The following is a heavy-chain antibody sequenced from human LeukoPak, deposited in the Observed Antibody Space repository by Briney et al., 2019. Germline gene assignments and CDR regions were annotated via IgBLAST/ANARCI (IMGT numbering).Heavy chain of an antibody. CDR3: CYGSGSSTFDY. V-gene: IGHV3-NL1*01. Sequence: GRSLRLSCASSGFTFSSYGMHWVRQAPGKGLEWVSVIYSGGSTYYADSVKGRFTISRDNSKNTLYLQMNSLRAEDTAVYYCCYGSGSSTFDYWGQGTLVTVSS. D-gene: IGHD3-10*01. CDR1: GFTFSSYG. CDR2: IYSGGST. J-gene: IGHJ4*02.